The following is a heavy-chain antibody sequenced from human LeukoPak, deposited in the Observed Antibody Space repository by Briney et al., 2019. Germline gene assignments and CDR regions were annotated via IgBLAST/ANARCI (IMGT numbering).Heavy chain of an antibody. D-gene: IGHD6-13*01. CDR3: ASLRGRIAAAGSFDY. J-gene: IGHJ4*02. CDR1: GGSFSGYY. CDR2: INHSGST. Sequence: SETLSLTCAVYGGSFSGYYWSWIRQPPGKGLEWIGEINHSGSTNYNPSLKSRVTILVDTSKNQFSLKLSSVTAADTAVYYCASLRGRIAAAGSFDYWGQGTLVTVSS. V-gene: IGHV4-34*01.